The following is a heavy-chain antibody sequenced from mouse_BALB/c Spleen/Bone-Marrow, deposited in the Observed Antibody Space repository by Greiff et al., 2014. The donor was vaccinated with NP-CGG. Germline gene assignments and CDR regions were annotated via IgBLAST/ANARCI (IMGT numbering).Heavy chain of an antibody. CDR2: IDPANGNT. CDR3: ARYYYGSSYFDY. D-gene: IGHD1-1*01. V-gene: IGHV14-3*02. J-gene: IGHJ2*01. CDR1: GFNIKDTY. Sequence: EVQVVESGAELVKPGASVKLSCTASGFNIKDTYMHWVKQRPEQGLEWIGRIDPANGNTKYDPKFQGKATITADTSSNTAYLQLSSLTSEDTAVYYCARYYYGSSYFDYWGQGTTLTVS.